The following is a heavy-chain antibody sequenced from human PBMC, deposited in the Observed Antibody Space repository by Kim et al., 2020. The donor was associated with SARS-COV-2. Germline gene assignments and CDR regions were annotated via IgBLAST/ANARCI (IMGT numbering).Heavy chain of an antibody. CDR3: ARAYYDFWSAYYGWYFDL. D-gene: IGHD3-3*01. V-gene: IGHV4-34*01. CDR2: INHSGSS. Sequence: SETLSLTCAFYGGSFSASSWSWIRQPPGEGLEWIGEINHSGSSNYNPSLKSRVSISLDTSKNQFSLRLTSVTAADTAVYYCARAYYDFWSAYYGWYFDLWGRGTLVTVS. CDR1: GGSFSASS. J-gene: IGHJ2*01.